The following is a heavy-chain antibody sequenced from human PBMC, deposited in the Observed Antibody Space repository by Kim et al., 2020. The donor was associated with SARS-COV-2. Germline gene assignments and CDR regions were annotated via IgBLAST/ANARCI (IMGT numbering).Heavy chain of an antibody. V-gene: IGHV3-11*06. CDR2: ISSGGTYI. CDR3: VRGKNYYESSGFCTNI. Sequence: GGSLRLSCAASGFTFSDYYMTWIRQAPGKGLEWFSFISSGGTYINYADSVKGRFTISRDNAKNTVFLKMNSLRGGETAVYFCVRGKNYYESSGFCTNIWGQGKKVTVSS. CDR1: GFTFSDYY. D-gene: IGHD3-22*01. J-gene: IGHJ3*02.